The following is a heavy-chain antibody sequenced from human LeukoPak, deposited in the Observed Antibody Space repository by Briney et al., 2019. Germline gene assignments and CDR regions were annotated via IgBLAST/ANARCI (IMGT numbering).Heavy chain of an antibody. J-gene: IGHJ6*03. CDR2: IYPGDSDT. D-gene: IGHD3-3*01. Sequence: GESLKISCKGSGYSFTSYWIGWVRQMPGKGLEWMGIIYPGDSDTRYSPSFQGRVTISADKSISTAYLQWSSLKASDTAMYYCASRSFLGRTDYYYYYMDVWGKGTTVTVSS. CDR1: GYSFTSYW. V-gene: IGHV5-51*01. CDR3: ASRSFLGRTDYYYYYMDV.